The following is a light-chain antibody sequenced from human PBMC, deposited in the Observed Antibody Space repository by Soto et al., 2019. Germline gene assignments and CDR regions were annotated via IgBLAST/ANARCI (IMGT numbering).Light chain of an antibody. CDR2: GAS. V-gene: IGKV3-15*01. CDR3: QHYNNWPPWT. CDR1: QSVSSN. J-gene: IGKJ1*01. Sequence: DIVLTQSPVTLSLSPGERATLSCRASQSVSSNLSWYQQKPGQAPRLLIYGASTRATGIPDRFSGSGSGTDFSLTISSLQSEDFAVYYCQHYNNWPPWTFGQGTKVDI.